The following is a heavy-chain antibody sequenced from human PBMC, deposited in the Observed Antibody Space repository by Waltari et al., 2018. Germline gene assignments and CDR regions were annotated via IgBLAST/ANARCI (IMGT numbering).Heavy chain of an antibody. Sequence: QLQLQESGPGLVKPSETLSLTCTVSGGSISSSSYYWGWIRQPPGKGLEWIGSIYYSGSTYYNPSLKSRVTISVDTSKNQFSLKLSSVTAADTAVYYCARHYPKWELLGSVDYWGQGTLVTVSS. CDR1: GGSISSSSYY. CDR3: ARHYPKWELLGSVDY. D-gene: IGHD1-26*01. CDR2: IYYSGST. J-gene: IGHJ4*02. V-gene: IGHV4-39*01.